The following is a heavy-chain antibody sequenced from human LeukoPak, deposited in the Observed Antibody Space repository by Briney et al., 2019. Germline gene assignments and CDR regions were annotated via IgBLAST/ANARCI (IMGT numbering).Heavy chain of an antibody. CDR1: GGSISSSSHY. CDR3: ARHGKPAASGSGMGFDP. V-gene: IGHV4-39*01. J-gene: IGHJ5*02. D-gene: IGHD6-13*01. CDR2: IYYSGST. Sequence: SETLSLTCTVSGGSISSSSHYWGWIRQPPGKGLDWIGTIYYSGSTYYNPSLKSRVTISVDTSKNQFSLELSSVTAADTAVYYCARHGKPAASGSGMGFDPWGQGTLVTVSS.